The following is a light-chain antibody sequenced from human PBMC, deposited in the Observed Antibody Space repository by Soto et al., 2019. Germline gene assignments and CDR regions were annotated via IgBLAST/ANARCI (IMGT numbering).Light chain of an antibody. CDR1: QSVSSY. CDR2: DAS. CDR3: QQRSNWSPYT. V-gene: IGKV3-11*01. J-gene: IGKJ2*01. Sequence: EIVLTQSPATLSLSPGERATLSCRASQSVSSYLAWYQQKPGQAPRLLIYDASNRATGIPARFSGSGSGTDLTLTIISLDPEDFAVYYCQQRSNWSPYTFGQGTKLEIK.